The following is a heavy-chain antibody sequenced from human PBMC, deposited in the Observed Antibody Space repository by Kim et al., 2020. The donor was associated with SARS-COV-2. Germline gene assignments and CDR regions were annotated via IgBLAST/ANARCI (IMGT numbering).Heavy chain of an antibody. CDR1: GYTFTSYY. J-gene: IGHJ6*02. Sequence: ASVKVSCKASGYTFTSYYMHWVRQAPGQGLEWMGIINPSGGSTSYAQKFQGRVTMTRDTSTSTVYMELSSLRSEDTAVYYCARDLEEGWRPPNYYYYGMDVWGQGTTVTVSS. V-gene: IGHV1-46*01. CDR2: INPSGGST. D-gene: IGHD2-21*02. CDR3: ARDLEEGWRPPNYYYYGMDV.